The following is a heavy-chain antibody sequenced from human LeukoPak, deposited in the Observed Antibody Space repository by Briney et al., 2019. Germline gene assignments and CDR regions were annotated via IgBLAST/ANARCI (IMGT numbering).Heavy chain of an antibody. Sequence: GASVKVSCKASGYTFTGYYMHWVRQAPGQGLEWMGWINPNSGGTNYAQKFQGRVTMTRDTSISTAYMELSRLRSDDTAVYYCARELALAYCGGDCYSSYMDVWGKGTTVTISS. V-gene: IGHV1-2*02. CDR1: GYTFTGYY. D-gene: IGHD2-21*02. J-gene: IGHJ6*03. CDR3: ARELALAYCGGDCYSSYMDV. CDR2: INPNSGGT.